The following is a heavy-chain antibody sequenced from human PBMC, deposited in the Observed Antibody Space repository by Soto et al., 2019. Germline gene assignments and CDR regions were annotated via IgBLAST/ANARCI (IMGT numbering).Heavy chain of an antibody. CDR1: GFTFSSYA. CDR2: ISYDGSND. D-gene: IGHD2-21*02. Sequence: QVQLVESGGGVVQPGRSLRLSCAASGFTFSSYAMHWVRQAPGKGLEWVSLISYDGSNDYYADSVKGRFSISRDNSKNTLYLQMNSLRAEDTAVYYCARSVETASPHYFQHWGQGTLVTVSS. V-gene: IGHV3-30-3*01. CDR3: ARSVETASPHYFQH. J-gene: IGHJ1*01.